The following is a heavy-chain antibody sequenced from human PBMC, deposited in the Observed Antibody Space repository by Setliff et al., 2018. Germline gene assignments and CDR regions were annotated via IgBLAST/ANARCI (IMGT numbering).Heavy chain of an antibody. CDR3: ARRGQVTMVRGVTAPASYYYYYMDV. D-gene: IGHD3-10*01. J-gene: IGHJ6*03. CDR2: INPNSGGT. Sequence: ASVKVSCKASGYTFTGYYMHWVRQAPGQGLEWMGWINPNSGGTNYAQKFQGRVTMTRDTSISTAYMEPSRLRSDDTAVYYCARRGQVTMVRGVTAPASYYYYYMDVWGKGTTVTVSS. CDR1: GYTFTGYY. V-gene: IGHV1-2*02.